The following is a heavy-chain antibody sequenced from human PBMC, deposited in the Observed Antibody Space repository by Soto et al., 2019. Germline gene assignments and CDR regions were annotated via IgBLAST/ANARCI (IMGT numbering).Heavy chain of an antibody. CDR3: AREFTRFGEVTLVDY. V-gene: IGHV1-18*01. CDR1: GYTFTSYG. J-gene: IGHJ4*02. Sequence: QVQLVQSGAEVKKPGASVTVSCKASGYTFTSYGISWVRQAPGQGLEWMGWISAYNGNTNYAQKLQGRVTMTTDTSTSTAYMELRSLRSDDTAVYYCAREFTRFGEVTLVDYWGQGPLVTVSS. D-gene: IGHD3-10*01. CDR2: ISAYNGNT.